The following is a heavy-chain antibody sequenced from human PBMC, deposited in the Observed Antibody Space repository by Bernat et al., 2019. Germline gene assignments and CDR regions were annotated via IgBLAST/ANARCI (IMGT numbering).Heavy chain of an antibody. CDR2: VDPEDGET. D-gene: IGHD2-2*01. CDR3: ATLGYCSSTSCYESFDY. V-gene: IGHV1-69-2*01. Sequence: EVQLVQSGAEVKKPGATVKISCKVSGYTFTDYYMHWVQQAPGKGLEWMGLVDPEDGETIYTEKFQGRVTITADTSTDTAYMELSSLRSEDTAVYNCATLGYCSSTSCYESFDYWGQGTLVTASS. CDR1: GYTFTDYY. J-gene: IGHJ4*02.